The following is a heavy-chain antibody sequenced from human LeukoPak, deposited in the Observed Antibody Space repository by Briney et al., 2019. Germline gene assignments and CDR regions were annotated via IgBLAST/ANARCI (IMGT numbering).Heavy chain of an antibody. CDR3: PRETTVTTSDY. Sequence: GRSLRLSCAASGFTFSSYAMHWVRQAPGKGLEWVAVISYDGSNKYYADSVKGRFTISRDNSKNTLYLQMNSLRAEDTAVYYCPRETTVTTSDYWGQGTLVTVSS. J-gene: IGHJ4*02. CDR2: ISYDGSNK. V-gene: IGHV3-30-3*01. CDR1: GFTFSSYA. D-gene: IGHD4-17*01.